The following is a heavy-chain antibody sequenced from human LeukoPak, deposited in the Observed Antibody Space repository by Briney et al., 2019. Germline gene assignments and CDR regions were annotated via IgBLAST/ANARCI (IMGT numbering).Heavy chain of an antibody. V-gene: IGHV3-7*01. CDR3: ARDLCSSTSCRYNWFDP. D-gene: IGHD2-2*01. CDR2: IKQDGSEK. J-gene: IGHJ5*02. Sequence: GGSLRLSCAASGFTFSSYWMHWVRQAPGKGLEWVANIKQDGSEKYYVDPVKGRFTISRDNAKNSLYLQMNSLRAEDTAVYYCARDLCSSTSCRYNWFDPWGQGTLVTVSS. CDR1: GFTFSSYW.